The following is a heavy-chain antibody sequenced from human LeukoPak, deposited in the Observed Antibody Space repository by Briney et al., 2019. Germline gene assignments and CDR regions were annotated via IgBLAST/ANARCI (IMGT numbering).Heavy chain of an antibody. V-gene: IGHV3-53*01. D-gene: IGHD2-21*02. CDR3: GRSLTSLRLTD. CDR1: GFTVSNNY. Sequence: GGSLRLSCAASGFTVSNNYMSWVRQAPGKGLEWVSVIYSGGSTYYADSVKGRFTISRDNSRNTLFLQLYSLRAEDTAIYYCGRSLTSLRLTDWGQGTLVAVSS. CDR2: IYSGGST. J-gene: IGHJ4*02.